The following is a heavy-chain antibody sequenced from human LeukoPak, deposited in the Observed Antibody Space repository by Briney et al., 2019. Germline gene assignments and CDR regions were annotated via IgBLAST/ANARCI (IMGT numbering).Heavy chain of an antibody. V-gene: IGHV1-46*01. J-gene: IGHJ4*02. Sequence: ASVKVSCKASGYTFTSYYMHWVRQAPGQGLEWMGIINPSGGSTSYAQKFQGRVTMTRDTSTSTVYMELNSLRSEDTAVYYCARDFAVDYFDYWGQGTLVTVSS. CDR1: GYTFTSYY. CDR3: ARDFAVDYFDY. D-gene: IGHD3-3*01. CDR2: INPSGGST.